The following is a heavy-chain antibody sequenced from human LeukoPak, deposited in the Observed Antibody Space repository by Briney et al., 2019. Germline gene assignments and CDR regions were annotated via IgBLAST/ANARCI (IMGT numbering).Heavy chain of an antibody. V-gene: IGHV1-46*01. CDR2: INPNSGGST. CDR1: GYTFTGYY. J-gene: IGHJ3*02. CDR3: ARVRDGYNDAYDI. Sequence: GASVKVSCKSSGYTFTGYYIHWVRQASGQGLEWMGWINPNSGGSTNYAQNFQARVTMTRDTSTSTVYMELSSLRSEDTAVYYCARVRDGYNDAYDIWGQGTMVTVPS. D-gene: IGHD5-24*01.